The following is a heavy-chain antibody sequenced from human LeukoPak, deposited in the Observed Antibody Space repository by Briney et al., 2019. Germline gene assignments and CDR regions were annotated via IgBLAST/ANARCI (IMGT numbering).Heavy chain of an antibody. D-gene: IGHD6-6*01. J-gene: IGHJ4*02. Sequence: PGGSLRLSCAASGFTFSSYSMNWVRQAPGKGLEWVSSISSSSGYIYYADSVKGRFTISRDNAKNSLYLQMNSLRAEDTAVYYCARDWGRYSSSSSVGYFDYWGQGTLVTVSS. CDR2: ISSSSGYI. V-gene: IGHV3-21*01. CDR1: GFTFSSYS. CDR3: ARDWGRYSSSSSVGYFDY.